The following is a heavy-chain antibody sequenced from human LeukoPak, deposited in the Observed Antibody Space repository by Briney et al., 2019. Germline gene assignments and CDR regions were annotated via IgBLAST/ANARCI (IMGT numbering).Heavy chain of an antibody. CDR2: ISYDGSNK. CDR3: ARGRYYYDSSGYFDY. D-gene: IGHD3-22*01. Sequence: GGSLRLSCAASGFTFSSYAMLWVRQAPGKGLEWVAVISYDGSNKYYADSVKGRFTISRDNSKNTLYLQMNSLRAEDTAVYYCARGRYYYDSSGYFDYWGQGTLVTVSS. CDR1: GFTFSSYA. V-gene: IGHV3-30-3*01. J-gene: IGHJ4*02.